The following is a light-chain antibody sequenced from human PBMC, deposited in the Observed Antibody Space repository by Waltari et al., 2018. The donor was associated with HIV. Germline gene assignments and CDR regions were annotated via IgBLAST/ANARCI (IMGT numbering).Light chain of an antibody. Sequence: SYELAQPPSVSVSLGQTASISCSGDKLGDKYVSWYSQRPGQSPVLVIYEDNKRPSGIPERFYGSNSGDTGTLTISGTQAVDEADYYCQAWDSGTVVFGGGTKLTVL. V-gene: IGLV3-1*01. J-gene: IGLJ2*01. CDR1: KLGDKY. CDR2: EDN. CDR3: QAWDSGTVV.